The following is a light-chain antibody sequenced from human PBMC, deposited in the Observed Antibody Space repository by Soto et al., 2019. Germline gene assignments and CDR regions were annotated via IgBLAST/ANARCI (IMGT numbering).Light chain of an antibody. Sequence: DVHMTQSPSSLSASVGDRVTITCRASQSISGFLNWYQQKPGKAPKLLMYAISTLQSGVPSRFGGSGSGTEFTLAISSLQPDDSATYYCQQSYSTPYTFGQGTKVDIK. CDR1: QSISGF. CDR3: QQSYSTPYT. V-gene: IGKV1-39*01. J-gene: IGKJ2*01. CDR2: AIS.